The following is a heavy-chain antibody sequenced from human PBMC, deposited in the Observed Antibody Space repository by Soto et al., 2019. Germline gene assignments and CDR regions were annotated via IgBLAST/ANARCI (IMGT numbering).Heavy chain of an antibody. CDR2: ISWNSDTI. D-gene: IGHD3-22*01. CDR3: AKDISSYYDSCGYNY. V-gene: IGHV3-9*01. J-gene: IGHJ4*02. Sequence: EVQLVESGGGLVQPGRSLRLSCAASGFTFDDYAMHWVRQAPGKGLEWVSGISWNSDTIGYADSIKGRFTISRDNAKISLYLQMNSLRAEDTALYYCAKDISSYYDSCGYNYWGQGTLVTVSS. CDR1: GFTFDDYA.